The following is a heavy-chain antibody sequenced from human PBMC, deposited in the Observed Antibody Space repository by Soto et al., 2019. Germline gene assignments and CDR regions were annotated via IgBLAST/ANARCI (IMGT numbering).Heavy chain of an antibody. J-gene: IGHJ4*02. CDR3: ARDVYSCYGAFDY. V-gene: IGHV4-31*03. Sequence: SETLSLTCTVSGGSISSGAYYWSWIRQHPGKGLEWIGYIYSSGSTYYNPSLQSRVTISVDTSKNQFSLKLSSVTAADTAVYYCARDVYSCYGAFDYWGQGALVTVSS. CDR1: GGSISSGAYY. D-gene: IGHD5-12*01. CDR2: IYSSGST.